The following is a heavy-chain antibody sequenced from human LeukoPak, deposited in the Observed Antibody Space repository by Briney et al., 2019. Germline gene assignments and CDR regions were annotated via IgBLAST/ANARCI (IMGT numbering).Heavy chain of an antibody. CDR3: ARAGEGYCSGGSCYSGYFDY. Sequence: GASVKVSCKASGYTFTSYDINWVRQATGQGLEWMGWVNPNSGNTGYAQKFQGRVTMTRNTSISTAYMELSSLRSEDTAVYYCARAGEGYCSGGSCYSGYFDYWGQGTLVTVSS. J-gene: IGHJ4*02. V-gene: IGHV1-8*01. D-gene: IGHD2-15*01. CDR2: VNPNSGNT. CDR1: GYTFTSYD.